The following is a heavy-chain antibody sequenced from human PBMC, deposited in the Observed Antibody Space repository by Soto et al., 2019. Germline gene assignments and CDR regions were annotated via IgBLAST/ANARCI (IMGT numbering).Heavy chain of an antibody. Sequence: QVQLVQSGAEVKKPGASVKVSCKVSGYTLAKLSMHWVRQAPGKGLEWMGSFDPEDGETIYAQKFQGRVTMTEDTSTDPAYMDLSSLRSEDTAVYYCAIGGYISGPPGWYFDLWGRGTLVTVSS. CDR2: FDPEDGET. J-gene: IGHJ2*01. V-gene: IGHV1-24*01. CDR1: GYTLAKLS. D-gene: IGHD5-18*01. CDR3: AIGGYISGPPGWYFDL.